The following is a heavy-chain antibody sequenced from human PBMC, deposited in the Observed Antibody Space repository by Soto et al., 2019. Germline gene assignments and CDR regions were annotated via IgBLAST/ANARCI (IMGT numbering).Heavy chain of an antibody. CDR3: SRQMFSPDNH. V-gene: IGHV3-73*01. Sequence: EVQLVESGGGLVQPGGSLRLSCAASGFTFSGSAIHWVRQASGKGLEWLGLIRSKANNYATAYGASVKGRFTISRDDSKNTACPQMNSLKTEDTAIYYCSRQMFSPDNHWGQGTLVTVSS. D-gene: IGHD3-10*02. CDR1: GFTFSGSA. CDR2: IRSKANNYAT. J-gene: IGHJ5*02.